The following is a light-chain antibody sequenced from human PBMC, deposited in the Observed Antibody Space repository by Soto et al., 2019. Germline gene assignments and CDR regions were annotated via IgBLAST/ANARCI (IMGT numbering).Light chain of an antibody. CDR1: QTVSSNY. CDR2: GAS. J-gene: IGKJ1*01. V-gene: IGKV3D-20*02. CDR3: QQRSNWPRT. Sequence: EIILTQSPDTLSLSPGERATLSCRASQTVSSNYLAWCQQRPGQAPRLLIYGASTRAAGIPDRFSGSGSGTDFTLTITRLEPEDSAVYFCQQRSNWPRTLGQGTKVDIK.